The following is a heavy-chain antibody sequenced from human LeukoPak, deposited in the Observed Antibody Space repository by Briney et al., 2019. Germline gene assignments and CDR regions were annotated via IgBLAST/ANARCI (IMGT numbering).Heavy chain of an antibody. CDR1: GFTFSSYA. V-gene: IGHV3-23*01. CDR3: AKGASYYGSGSYYFDY. D-gene: IGHD3-10*01. CDR2: ISGSGGST. J-gene: IGHJ4*02. Sequence: PGGSLRLSCAASGFTFSSYAMSWVRQAPGKGLEWVSAISGSGGSTYYADSVKGRFTISRDNSKNTLYLQMNSLRAEDTAVYYCAKGASYYGSGSYYFDYWGQGTLVTVSS.